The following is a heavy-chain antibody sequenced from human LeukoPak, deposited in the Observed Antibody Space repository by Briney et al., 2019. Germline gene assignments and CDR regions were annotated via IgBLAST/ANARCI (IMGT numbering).Heavy chain of an antibody. CDR3: AKDQVGATNLDY. CDR2: ITSGSSFK. CDR1: GFTFSSYS. V-gene: IGHV3-21*01. J-gene: IGHJ4*02. D-gene: IGHD1-26*01. Sequence: PGGSLRLSCAASGFTFSSYSMNWVRQAPGKGLEWVSSITSGSSFKYYADSVKGRFTISRDNAKNSLYLQMNSLRAEDTAVYYCAKDQVGATNLDYWGQGTLVTVSS.